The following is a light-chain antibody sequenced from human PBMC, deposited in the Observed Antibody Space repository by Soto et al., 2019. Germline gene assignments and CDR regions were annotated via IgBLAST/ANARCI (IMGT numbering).Light chain of an antibody. J-gene: IGLJ1*01. Sequence: QSVLTQPASVSGSPGQSITISCTGTNSDVGGYNYVSWYQQHPGKAPKPMIYEVSYRPSGVSNRFSGSKSGNTASLTISGLQAEDEADYYCSSYTSSSTYVFGTGTKVTVL. CDR3: SSYTSSSTYV. CDR2: EVS. V-gene: IGLV2-14*01. CDR1: NSDVGGYNY.